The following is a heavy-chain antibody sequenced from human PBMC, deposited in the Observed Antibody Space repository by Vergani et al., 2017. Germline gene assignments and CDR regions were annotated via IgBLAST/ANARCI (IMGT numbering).Heavy chain of an antibody. CDR1: GYSFTSYW. J-gene: IGHJ4*02. V-gene: IGHV5-10-1*03. CDR2: IGPSDSYT. Sequence: EVQLVQSGAEVKKPGESLRISCKGSGYSFTSYWISWVRQMPGKGLEWMGRIGPSDSYTNYSPSFQGHVTISADKSISTAYLQLSSLKASDTAMYYCARDVSYLLEWELPDWWGQGILVAVSA. CDR3: ARDVSYLLEWELPDW. D-gene: IGHD1-26*01.